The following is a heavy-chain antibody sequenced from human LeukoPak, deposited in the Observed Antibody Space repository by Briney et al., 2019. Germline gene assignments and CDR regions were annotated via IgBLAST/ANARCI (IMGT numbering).Heavy chain of an antibody. V-gene: IGHV3-7*03. J-gene: IGHJ4*02. CDR3: ATDYYDSSGYYTGTY. Sequence: GGSLRLSCAASGFTFSGYWMNWVRQAPGKGLEWVANIKKEGSEKYYVDSVKGRFTISRDNAKNSLYLQMNNLRADDTAVYYCATDYYDSSGYYTGTYWGQGTLVTVSS. CDR1: GFTFSGYW. CDR2: IKKEGSEK. D-gene: IGHD3-22*01.